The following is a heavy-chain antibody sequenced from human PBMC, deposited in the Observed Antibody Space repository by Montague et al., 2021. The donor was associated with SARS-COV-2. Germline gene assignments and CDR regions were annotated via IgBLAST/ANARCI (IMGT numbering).Heavy chain of an antibody. Sequence: SLRLSCAASGFTFSSYSMNWVRQAPGKGLAWVSSISSSSSYIYYADSVKGRFTISRDNAKNSLYLQMNSLRAEDTAVYYGAGGDFDWLLSFHYGMDVWGQGTTVTVSS. CDR1: GFTFSSYS. J-gene: IGHJ6*02. CDR3: AGGDFDWLLSFHYGMDV. CDR2: ISSSSSYI. V-gene: IGHV3-21*01. D-gene: IGHD3-9*01.